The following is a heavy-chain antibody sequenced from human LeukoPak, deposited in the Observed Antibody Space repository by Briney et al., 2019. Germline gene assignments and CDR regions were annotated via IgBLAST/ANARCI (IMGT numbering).Heavy chain of an antibody. CDR3: ASLDVAGSAFDI. D-gene: IGHD1-26*01. Sequence: PGGSLRLSCAASGFTFGSYAMSWVRQAPGKGLEWVSAISGSGGSTYYADSVKGRFTISRDNSKNTLYLQMNSLKASDTAMYYCASLDVAGSAFDIWGQGTMVTVSS. V-gene: IGHV3-23*01. CDR2: ISGSGGST. CDR1: GFTFGSYA. J-gene: IGHJ3*02.